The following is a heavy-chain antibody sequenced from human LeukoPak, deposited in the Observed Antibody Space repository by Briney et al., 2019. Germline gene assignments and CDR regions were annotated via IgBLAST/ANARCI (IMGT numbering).Heavy chain of an antibody. V-gene: IGHV4-4*02. Sequence: SETLSLTCAVSGGSISSSNWWSWVHQPPGKGLEWIGEIYHSGSTNYNPSLKSRVTISVDKSKNQFSLKLSSVTAADTAVYYCARESGGFFRYYYYGMDVWGKGTTVTVSS. CDR3: ARESGGFFRYYYYGMDV. CDR2: IYHSGST. J-gene: IGHJ6*04. CDR1: GGSISSSNW. D-gene: IGHD3-3*01.